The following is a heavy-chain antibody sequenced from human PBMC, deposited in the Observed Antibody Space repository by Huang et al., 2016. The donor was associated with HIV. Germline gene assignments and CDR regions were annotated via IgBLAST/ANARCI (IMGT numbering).Heavy chain of an antibody. CDR2: INQDGSEK. D-gene: IGHD3-16*01. CDR3: TRLWHPLSEFDH. V-gene: IGHV3-7*01. Sequence: VQLVESEGGLVQPGGSLRVSCEASGFTFSTSWMRWVRQAPGKGLEGVANINQDGSEKYYVGSVKGRFTISRDNAQKSLYLQMNSLRDDDTAVYYCTRLWHPLSEFDHWGQGTLVIVSS. J-gene: IGHJ4*02. CDR1: GFTFSTSW.